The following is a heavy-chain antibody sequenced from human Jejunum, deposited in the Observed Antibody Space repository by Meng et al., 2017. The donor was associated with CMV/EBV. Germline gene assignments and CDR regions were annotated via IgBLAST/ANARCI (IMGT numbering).Heavy chain of an antibody. CDR3: AKDLGHWLMDL. J-gene: IGHJ4*02. D-gene: IGHD2-8*01. V-gene: IGHV4-39*07. CDR2: IDYSGDV. CDR1: GGSISRSDYF. Sequence: QLQLQESGPGLVKPSETLSLTCIVSGGSISRSDYFWGWVRQSPEKGLEWMGSIDYSGDVHYNPSLESRITILKDASQNQYSLKLSSVTAADTAVYYCAKDLGHWLMDLWGRGFLVTVSA.